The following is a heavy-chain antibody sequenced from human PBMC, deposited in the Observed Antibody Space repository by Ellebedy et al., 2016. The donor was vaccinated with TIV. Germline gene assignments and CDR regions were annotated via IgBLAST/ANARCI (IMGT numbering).Heavy chain of an antibody. CDR2: INAGNGNT. CDR3: AKQGGYSYGSPFDY. V-gene: IGHV1-3*01. Sequence: AASVKVSCKTSGHTFSRHGLNWVRQAPGQRLEWMAWINAGNGNTKYSQKFQGRVTITRDTSATTVYMELSSLRSEDTAVYYCAKQGGYSYGSPFDYWGQGTLVTVSS. J-gene: IGHJ4*02. CDR1: GHTFSRHG. D-gene: IGHD5-18*01.